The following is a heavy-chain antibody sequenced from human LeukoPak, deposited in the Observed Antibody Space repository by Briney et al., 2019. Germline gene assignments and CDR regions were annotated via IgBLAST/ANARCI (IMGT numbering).Heavy chain of an antibody. J-gene: IGHJ4*02. CDR2: IYYSGST. CDR3: AGHSAYCTNGVCYGGRYYFDY. Sequence: SETLSLTCTVSGGSISSSSYYWGWIRQPPGKGLEWIGSIYYSGSTYYNPSLKSRVTISVDTSKNQFSLKLSSVTAADTAVYYCAGHSAYCTNGVCYGGRYYFDYWGQGTLVTVSS. CDR1: GGSISSSSYY. D-gene: IGHD2-8*01. V-gene: IGHV4-39*01.